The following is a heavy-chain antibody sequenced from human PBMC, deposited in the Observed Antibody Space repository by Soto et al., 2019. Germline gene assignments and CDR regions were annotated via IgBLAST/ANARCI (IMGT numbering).Heavy chain of an antibody. CDR1: GGSISSGGSY. CDR2: IYYSGTT. D-gene: IGHD2-2*01. V-gene: IGHV4-31*03. J-gene: IGHJ2*01. Sequence: QVQLQESGPGLVKPSQTLSLTCTVSGGSISSGGSYWSWIRQSPGKGLEWIGYIYYSGTTYYNPSLKRRISSSPDTSKNQFSLKLCSVTAADTAIYSYASGHCFSSSSSYLDLWGRGTLVTVSS. CDR3: ASGHCFSSSSSYLDL.